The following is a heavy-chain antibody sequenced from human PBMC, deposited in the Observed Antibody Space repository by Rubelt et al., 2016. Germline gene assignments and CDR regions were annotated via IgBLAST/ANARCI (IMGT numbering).Heavy chain of an antibody. J-gene: IGHJ4*02. D-gene: IGHD6-19*01. CDR3: ARLSSGWYYFDY. V-gene: IGHV4-39*01. CDR2: IYYSGST. CDR1: GGSISSSSYY. Sequence: QLQLQESGPGLVKPSETLSLTCTVSGGSISSSSYYWGWIRQPPGKGLEWIGSIYYSGSTYYNPSLKSRFTISVDTSKNQFSLKLGCVTSADAAVYYCARLSSGWYYFDYWGQGTLVTVSS.